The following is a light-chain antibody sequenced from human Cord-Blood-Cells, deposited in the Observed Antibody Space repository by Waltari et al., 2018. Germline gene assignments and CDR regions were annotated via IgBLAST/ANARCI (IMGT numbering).Light chain of an antibody. CDR1: QSLSSW. V-gene: IGKV1-5*03. CDR2: KAS. CDR3: QQYNSYSRT. Sequence: DIQMTQSPSTLSASVGDRVTISCRASQSLSSWLAWYQQKPGKALKLLIYKASSLESGVPSRFSGSGSGTEFTLTISSLQPDDFAPYYCQQYNSYSRTFGQGTTVEIK. J-gene: IGKJ1*01.